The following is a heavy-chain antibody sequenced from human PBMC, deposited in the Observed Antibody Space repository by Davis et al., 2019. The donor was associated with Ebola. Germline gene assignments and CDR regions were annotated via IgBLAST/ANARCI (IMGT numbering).Heavy chain of an antibody. CDR2: INHSGST. CDR3: ARGRVVNLRATDY. D-gene: IGHD2-15*01. V-gene: IGHV4-34*01. J-gene: IGHJ4*02. CDR1: GGSFSGYY. Sequence: MPSKTLSLTCAVYGGSFSGYYWSWIRQPPGKGLEWIGEINHSGSTNYNPSLKSRVTISVHTSKNQFSLKLSSVTAADTAVYYCARGRVVNLRATDYWGQGTLVTVSS.